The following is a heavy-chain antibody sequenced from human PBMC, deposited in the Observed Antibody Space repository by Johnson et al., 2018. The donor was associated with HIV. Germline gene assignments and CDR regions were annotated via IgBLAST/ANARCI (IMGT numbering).Heavy chain of an antibody. Sequence: VQLVESGGGVVQPGRSLRLSCAASGFTFGIYWMSWVRQAPGKGLEWVANIKEDGSEKYYVDSVKGRFTISRDKAKNSLYLQMNRLSAEDTAVYYCARDGQQLAVNDAFDIWGQGTMVTVSS. CDR2: IKEDGSEK. CDR1: GFTFGIYW. V-gene: IGHV3-7*05. J-gene: IGHJ3*02. CDR3: ARDGQQLAVNDAFDI. D-gene: IGHD6-13*01.